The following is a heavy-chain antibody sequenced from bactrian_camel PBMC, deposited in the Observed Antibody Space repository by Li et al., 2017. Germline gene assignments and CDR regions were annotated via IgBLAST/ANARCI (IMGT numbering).Heavy chain of an antibody. CDR1: GYDYSRYC. D-gene: IGHD6*01. CDR3: AAPLLRCSRPGAKGDVGY. J-gene: IGHJ6*01. Sequence: QLVESGGGSVQAGGSLRLSCAASGYDYSRYCMGWYRQAPGKEREGVAVIDSDGDTDYADSVKGRFTLSQNNAKYTLYLQMNNLKPEDTAMYYCAAPLLRCSRPGAKGDVGYWGQGTQVTVS. CDR2: IDSDGDT. V-gene: IGHV3S6*01.